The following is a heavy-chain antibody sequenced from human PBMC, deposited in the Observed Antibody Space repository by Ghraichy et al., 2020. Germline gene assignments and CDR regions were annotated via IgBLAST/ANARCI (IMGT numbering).Heavy chain of an antibody. CDR2: INHSGST. Sequence: SETLSLTCAVYGGSFSGYYWSWIRQPPGKGLEWIGEINHSGSTNYNPSLKSRVTISVDTSKNQFSLKLSSVTAADTAVYYCARGREFLEPNELGGYYYYYYMDVWGKGTTVTVSS. D-gene: IGHD3-3*01. CDR3: ARGREFLEPNELGGYYYYYYMDV. CDR1: GGSFSGYY. J-gene: IGHJ6*03. V-gene: IGHV4-34*01.